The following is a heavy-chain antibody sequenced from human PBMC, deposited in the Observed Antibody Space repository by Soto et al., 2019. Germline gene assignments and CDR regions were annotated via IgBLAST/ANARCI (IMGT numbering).Heavy chain of an antibody. D-gene: IGHD2-2*02. CDR2: IIPIFGTA. J-gene: IGHJ6*02. V-gene: IGHV1-69*13. CDR3: ARVRYCSSTSCYIHYYYYYYGMDV. Sequence: ASVKVSCKASGGTYSSYAISWVRQAHGQGLEWMGGIIPIFGTANYAQKFQGRVTITADESTSTAYMELSSLRSEDTAVYYCARVRYCSSTSCYIHYYYYYYGMDVWGQGTTATVSS. CDR1: GGTYSSYA.